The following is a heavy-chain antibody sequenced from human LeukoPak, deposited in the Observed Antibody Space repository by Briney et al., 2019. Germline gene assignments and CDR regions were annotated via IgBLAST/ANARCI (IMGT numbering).Heavy chain of an antibody. J-gene: IGHJ4*02. CDR3: ASDRRGYCSDTSCYPQNYFDY. Sequence: SETLSLTCTVSGGSVSSGSYYWNWIRQPPGKGLEWIGHIYYSGSTNYNPSLKSRVTISVDTSKNQFSLKLSSVIAADTAVYYCASDRRGYCSDTSCYPQNYFDYWGQGTLVTVSS. CDR1: GGSVSSGSYY. CDR2: IYYSGST. D-gene: IGHD2-2*01. V-gene: IGHV4-61*01.